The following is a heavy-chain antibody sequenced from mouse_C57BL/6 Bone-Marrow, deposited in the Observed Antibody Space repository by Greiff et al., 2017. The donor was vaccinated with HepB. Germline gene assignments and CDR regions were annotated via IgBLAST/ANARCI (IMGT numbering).Heavy chain of an antibody. J-gene: IGHJ2*01. CDR2: IDPENGDT. V-gene: IGHV14-4*01. CDR3: TQTAQATYFDY. Sequence: EVQRVESGAELVRPGASVKLSCTASGFNFKDDYMHWVKQRPEQGLEWIGWIDPENGDTEYASKFQGKATITADTSSNTAYLQLSSLTSADTAVYYCTQTAQATYFDYWGQGTTLTVSS. D-gene: IGHD3-2*02. CDR1: GFNFKDDY.